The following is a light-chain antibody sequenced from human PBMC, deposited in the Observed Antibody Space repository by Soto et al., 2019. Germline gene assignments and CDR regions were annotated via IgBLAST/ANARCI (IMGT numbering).Light chain of an antibody. CDR2: AAS. J-gene: IGKJ5*01. Sequence: DIQMTQSPTSLSASVGGRVTINCRASQSIKSYVNWYQQKPGKGPKIMVYAASTLQSGIPSRFSGSGSGTDCTLTISSLQPEDVATYYCQQSYSTPITLGQGTRLEIK. V-gene: IGKV1-39*01. CDR3: QQSYSTPIT. CDR1: QSIKSY.